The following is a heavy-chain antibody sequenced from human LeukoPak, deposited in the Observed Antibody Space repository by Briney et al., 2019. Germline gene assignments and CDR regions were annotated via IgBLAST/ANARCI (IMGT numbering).Heavy chain of an antibody. V-gene: IGHV3-48*04. CDR3: ARDRNTDFWSGYYTNYFDY. CDR1: GFTFSSYG. J-gene: IGHJ4*02. Sequence: GGSLRLSCAASGFTFSSYGMHWVRQAPGKGLEWVSYISSSGNTIYYADSVKGRFTISRDNAKNSLYLQMNSLRAEDTAVYYCARDRNTDFWSGYYTNYFDYWGQGTLVTVSS. CDR2: ISSSGNTI. D-gene: IGHD3-3*01.